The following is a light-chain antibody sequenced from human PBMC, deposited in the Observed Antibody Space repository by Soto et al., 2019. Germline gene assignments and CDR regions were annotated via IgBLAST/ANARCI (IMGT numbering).Light chain of an antibody. CDR2: GAS. V-gene: IGKV3-20*01. CDR1: QSVSSSY. J-gene: IGKJ1*01. Sequence: EIVVTHSPGTLSLSPGERATISCRASQSVSSSYLAWYQQKPGQAPRPLIYGASSRAIGIPDRFSGSGSGTDFTLTISRLEPEYFAVYYCQQYGSSPWTFGQGTKVDI. CDR3: QQYGSSPWT.